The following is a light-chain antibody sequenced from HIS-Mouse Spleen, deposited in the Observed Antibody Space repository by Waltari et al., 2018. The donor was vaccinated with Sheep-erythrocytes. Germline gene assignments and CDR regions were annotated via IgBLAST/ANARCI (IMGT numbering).Light chain of an antibody. V-gene: IGLV2-11*01. Sequence: QSALTQPRSVSGSPGPSVTISCPGPSSAVGGYNSVSCYQQHPGKAPKLMIYDVSKRPSGVPDRFSGSKSGNTASLTISGLQAEDEADYYCCSYAGSYTFWVFGGGTKLTVL. CDR1: SSAVGGYNS. CDR3: CSYAGSYTFWV. J-gene: IGLJ3*02. CDR2: DVS.